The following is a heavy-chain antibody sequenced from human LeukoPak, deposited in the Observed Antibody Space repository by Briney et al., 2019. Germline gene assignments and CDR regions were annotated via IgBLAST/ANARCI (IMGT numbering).Heavy chain of an antibody. CDR2: ISAYNGNT. CDR3: ARVRITMVRGVIIYGWFDP. J-gene: IGHJ5*02. V-gene: IGHV1-18*01. Sequence: ASVKVSCKASGYTFTSYGISWVRQAPGQGLEWMGWISAYNGNTNYAQKLQGRVTMTTDTSTSTAYMELRSLRSDDTAVYYCARVRITMVRGVIIYGWFDPWGQGTLVTVSS. D-gene: IGHD3-10*01. CDR1: GYTFTSYG.